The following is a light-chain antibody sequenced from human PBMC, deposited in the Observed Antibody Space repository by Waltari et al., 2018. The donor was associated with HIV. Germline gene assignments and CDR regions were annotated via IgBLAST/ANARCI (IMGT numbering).Light chain of an antibody. V-gene: IGLV2-8*01. CDR1: SSDVGGYNY. J-gene: IGLJ2*01. CDR2: DVH. Sequence: QSALTQPPSASGSPGQSVTISCTGTSSDVGGYNYVAGYQPRPGNAPKPVIYDVHRRPSGVPDRFFGSKSGNTASLTVSGLQPEDEADYYCSSYAGGSNLVFGGGTKLTVL. CDR3: SSYAGGSNLV.